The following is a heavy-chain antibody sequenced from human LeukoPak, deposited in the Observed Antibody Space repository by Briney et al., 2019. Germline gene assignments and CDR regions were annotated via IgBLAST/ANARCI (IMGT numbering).Heavy chain of an antibody. D-gene: IGHD2-21*02. Sequence: SVKVSCKASGGTFSSYAISWVRQAPGQGLEWMGGIIPIFGTVNYAQKFQGRVTITADKSTSTAYMELSSLRSEDTAVYYCAREGIHCGGDCYSDYWGQGTLVTVSP. CDR2: IIPIFGTV. V-gene: IGHV1-69*06. CDR1: GGTFSSYA. CDR3: AREGIHCGGDCYSDY. J-gene: IGHJ4*02.